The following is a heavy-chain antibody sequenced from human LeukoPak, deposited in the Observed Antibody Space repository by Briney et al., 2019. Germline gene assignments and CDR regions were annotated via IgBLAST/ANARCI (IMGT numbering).Heavy chain of an antibody. D-gene: IGHD6-19*01. Sequence: GSSVKVSCKASGGAFSSYAISWVRQAPGQGLEWMGGIIPIFGTASYAQKFQGRVTITTDESTSTAYMKLSSLRSEDTAVYYCAGVSGLAVAGTPPLSFDYWGQGTLVTVSS. CDR1: GGAFSSYA. CDR2: IIPIFGTA. V-gene: IGHV1-69*05. CDR3: AGVSGLAVAGTPPLSFDY. J-gene: IGHJ4*02.